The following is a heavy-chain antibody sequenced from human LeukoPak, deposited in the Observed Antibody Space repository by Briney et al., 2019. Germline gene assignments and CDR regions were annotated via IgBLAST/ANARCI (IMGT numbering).Heavy chain of an antibody. V-gene: IGHV4-34*01. J-gene: IGHJ6*04. Sequence: PSETLSLTCAVYGGSFSGYYWSWIRQPPGKGLEWIGEINHSGSTNYNPSLKSGVTISVDTSKNQFSLKLSSVTAADTAVYYCARVLLWFGELSGGYGMDVWGKGTTVTVSS. CDR2: INHSGST. CDR1: GGSFSGYY. D-gene: IGHD3-10*01. CDR3: ARVLLWFGELSGGYGMDV.